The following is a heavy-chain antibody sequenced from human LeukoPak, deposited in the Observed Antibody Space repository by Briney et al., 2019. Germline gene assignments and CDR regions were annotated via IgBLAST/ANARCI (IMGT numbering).Heavy chain of an antibody. J-gene: IGHJ4*02. Sequence: PGGSLRLSCAASGFTFSDYYMGWIRQAPGKGLEWVSYITNTGSAMYCADSVKGRFTISRDNAKNSLYLQLNSLRAEDTAVYYCARERNSGFAYWGQGTLVTVSS. CDR3: ARERNSGFAY. D-gene: IGHD2/OR15-2a*01. V-gene: IGHV3-11*01. CDR2: ITNTGSAM. CDR1: GFTFSDYY.